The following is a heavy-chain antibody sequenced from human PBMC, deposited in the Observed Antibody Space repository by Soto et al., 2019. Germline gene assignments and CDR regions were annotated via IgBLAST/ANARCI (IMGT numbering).Heavy chain of an antibody. V-gene: IGHV3-73*01. CDR3: SRQASDFWSGKPQYYMDV. D-gene: IGHD3-3*01. CDR2: IRSKPNNYAT. CDR1: GFTFSGSA. Sequence: VQLVESGGGLVQPGGSLKLSCAASGFTFSGSAMHWVRQASGKGLEWVGRIRSKPNNYATADGASVKGRFTISRDDSKTTAYLQMNSLNTEDTAVYYCSRQASDFWSGKPQYYMDVWGKGTTVTVSS. J-gene: IGHJ6*03.